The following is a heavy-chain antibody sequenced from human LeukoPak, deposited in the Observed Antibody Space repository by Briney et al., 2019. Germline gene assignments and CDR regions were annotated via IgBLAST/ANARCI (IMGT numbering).Heavy chain of an antibody. Sequence: GGSLPLSCAASGFTFSSYNMNWVRQPPGKGLEWISSITRNSNYIYYADSVKGRLTISRDNGKSSLFLQIDSLRAEDTAIYFCARDPYSGNYGPYYYYYMDVWGKGNTFTVSS. CDR3: ARDPYSGNYGPYYYYYMDV. V-gene: IGHV3-21*01. CDR2: ITRNSNYI. J-gene: IGHJ6*03. CDR1: GFTFSSYN. D-gene: IGHD3-3*01.